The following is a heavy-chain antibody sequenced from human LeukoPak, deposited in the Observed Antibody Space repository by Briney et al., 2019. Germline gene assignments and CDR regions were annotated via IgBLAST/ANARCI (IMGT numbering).Heavy chain of an antibody. Sequence: SETLSLTCSVSGGPFGSHYWSWIRQVPGKGLEWIGYIYHTGSTNYNPSLRSRVLISLDTSKNQFSLKLTSVTAADTAVYYCARLVDGRLRAVADVWGQGTTVTVSS. D-gene: IGHD3-10*01. V-gene: IGHV4-59*08. CDR3: ARLVDGRLRAVADV. CDR2: IYHTGST. CDR1: GGPFGSHY. J-gene: IGHJ6*02.